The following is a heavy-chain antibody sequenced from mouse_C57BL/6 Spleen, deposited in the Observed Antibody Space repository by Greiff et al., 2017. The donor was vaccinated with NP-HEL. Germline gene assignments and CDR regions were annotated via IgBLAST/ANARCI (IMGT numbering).Heavy chain of an antibody. CDR2: ISSGGDYI. CDR3: TRGAYGSSYGYFDV. J-gene: IGHJ1*03. CDR1: GFTFSSYA. V-gene: IGHV5-9-1*02. Sequence: DVMLVESGEGLVKPGGSLKLSCVASGFTFSSYAMSWVRQTPEKRLEWVAYISSGGDYIYYADTVKGRFTISRDNARNTLYLQMSSLKSEDTAMYYCTRGAYGSSYGYFDVWGTGTTVTVSS. D-gene: IGHD1-1*01.